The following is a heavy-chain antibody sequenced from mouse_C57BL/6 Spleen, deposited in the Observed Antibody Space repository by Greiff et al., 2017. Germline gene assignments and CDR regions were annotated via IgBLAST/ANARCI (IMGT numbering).Heavy chain of an antibody. CDR3: ASANWDGDDY. Sequence: EVQLQQSGPELVKPGASVKISCKASGYTFTDYYMNWVKQSHGKSLEWIGDINPNNGGTSYNQKFKGKATLTVDKSSSTAYMEHRSLTSEDSAVYYCASANWDGDDYWGQGTTPTVSS. D-gene: IGHD4-1*01. J-gene: IGHJ2*01. CDR2: INPNNGGT. CDR1: GYTFTDYY. V-gene: IGHV1-26*01.